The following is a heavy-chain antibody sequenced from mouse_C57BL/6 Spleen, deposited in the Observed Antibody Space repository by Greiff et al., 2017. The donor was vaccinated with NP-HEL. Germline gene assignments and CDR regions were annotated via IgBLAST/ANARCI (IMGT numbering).Heavy chain of an antibody. CDR3: ARHGVYDYDEVFFDY. Sequence: EVKLVESGGDLVKPGGSLKLSCAASGFTFSSYGMSWVRQTPDKRLEWVATISSGGSYTYYPDSVKGRFTISRDNAKNTLYLQMSSLKSEDTAMYYCARHGVYDYDEVFFDYWGQGTTLTVSS. CDR1: GFTFSSYG. V-gene: IGHV5-6*01. D-gene: IGHD2-4*01. J-gene: IGHJ2*01. CDR2: ISSGGSYT.